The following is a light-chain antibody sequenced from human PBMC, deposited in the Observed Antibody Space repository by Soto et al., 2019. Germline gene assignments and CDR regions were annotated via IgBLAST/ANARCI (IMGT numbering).Light chain of an antibody. V-gene: IGKV1-8*01. CDR2: AAS. CDR1: QGISSY. Sequence: AIRMTQSPSSFAASTGDRVTITCRASQGISSYLAWYQQKPGKAPKLLIYAASTLQSGVPSRFSGSGSGTDFTLTISCLQSEDFATYYCQQYSKWPITFGQGTRLEIK. J-gene: IGKJ5*01. CDR3: QQYSKWPIT.